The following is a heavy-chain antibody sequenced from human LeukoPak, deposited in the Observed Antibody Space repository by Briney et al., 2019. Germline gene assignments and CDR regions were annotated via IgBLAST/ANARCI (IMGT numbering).Heavy chain of an antibody. V-gene: IGHV4-59*12. J-gene: IGHJ4*02. CDR3: ARELAVVPAAPDY. CDR1: GGPISSYY. Sequence: KPSGTLSLTCSVSGGPISSYYWSWIRLPPGKGLEWIGYIYDSGNTNYNPSLKSRVTISVDTSQNQFSLRLSSVTAADTAVYYCARELAVVPAAPDYWGQGTLVTVSS. D-gene: IGHD2-2*01. CDR2: IYDSGNT.